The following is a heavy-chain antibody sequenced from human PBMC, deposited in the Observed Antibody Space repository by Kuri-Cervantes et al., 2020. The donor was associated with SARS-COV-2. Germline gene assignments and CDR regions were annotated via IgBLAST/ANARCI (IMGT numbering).Heavy chain of an antibody. CDR1: GFTFSSYG. J-gene: IGHJ6*03. Sequence: GESLKISCAASGFTFSSYGMHWVRQAPGKGLEWVAVISYDGSNKYYADSVKGRFTISRDNSKNTLYLQMNSLRAEDTAVYYCAKWGGTYYDFWSGPYYMDVWGKGTTVTVSS. CDR3: AKWGGTYYDFWSGPYYMDV. CDR2: ISYDGSNK. D-gene: IGHD3-3*01. V-gene: IGHV3-30*18.